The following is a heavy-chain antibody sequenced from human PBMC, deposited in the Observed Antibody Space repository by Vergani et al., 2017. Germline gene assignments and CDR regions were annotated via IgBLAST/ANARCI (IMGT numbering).Heavy chain of an antibody. CDR1: GGSLSGYI. CDR2: ITAIGSA. Sequence: QVHIQQRGAGVLKPSETLSLTCGVLGGSLSGYIWSWIRQSPLSGLEWIGEITAIGSAKYSPSATSRVPISVDTSRGEFTLTVTSVTAEDTGLYFCASRRPRLNLGSKSNAGTFDSWGQGTLVTVSS. V-gene: IGHV4-34*02. D-gene: IGHD3-10*01. J-gene: IGHJ4*02. CDR3: ASRRPRLNLGSKSNAGTFDS.